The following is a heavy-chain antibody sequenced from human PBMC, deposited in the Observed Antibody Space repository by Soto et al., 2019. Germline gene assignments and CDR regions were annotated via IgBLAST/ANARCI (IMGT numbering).Heavy chain of an antibody. V-gene: IGHV1-69*01. CDR3: ARELDTAMVTGFSGYYYGMDV. D-gene: IGHD5-18*01. CDR2: IIPIFGTA. Sequence: QVQLVQSGAEVKKPGSSVKVSCKASGGTFSSYAISWVRQAPGQGLEWMGGIIPIFGTANYAQKFQGRVTITADESTSTAYMELSSLRSEDTAVYYCARELDTAMVTGFSGYYYGMDVWGQGTTVTVSS. CDR1: GGTFSSYA. J-gene: IGHJ6*02.